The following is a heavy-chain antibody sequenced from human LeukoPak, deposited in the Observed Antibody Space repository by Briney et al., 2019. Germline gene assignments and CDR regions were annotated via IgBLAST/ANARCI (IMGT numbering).Heavy chain of an antibody. V-gene: IGHV3-30*02. CDR3: AKEVGHCSGGACAEHFDY. Sequence: GGSLRLSCAASGFIFSTFGMHWVRQAPGKGLEWVASIWYDGSYKFYVDSVKDRFTISRDNSRNTVSLQMSSLRAEDTAVYYCAKEVGHCSGGACAEHFDYWGQGTVVTVS. D-gene: IGHD2-15*01. CDR1: GFIFSTFG. CDR2: IWYDGSYK. J-gene: IGHJ4*02.